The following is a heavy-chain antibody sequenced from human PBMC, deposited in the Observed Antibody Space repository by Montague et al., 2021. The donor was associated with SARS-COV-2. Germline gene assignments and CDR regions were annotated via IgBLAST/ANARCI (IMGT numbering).Heavy chain of an antibody. D-gene: IGHD3-10*01. J-gene: IGHJ6*02. V-gene: IGHV4-39*01. CDR1: GGSISSSSYY. CDR3: ARLSNYYGSGSYYPHNYYYYGMDV. CDR2: IYYSGST. Sequence: SETLSLTCTVSGGSISSSSYYWGWIREPPGKGLEWIGSIYYSGSTYYNESLKIRVTISVDTSKNQFSLKLSSVTAADTAVYYCARLSNYYGSGSYYPHNYYYYGMDVWGQGTTVTVSS.